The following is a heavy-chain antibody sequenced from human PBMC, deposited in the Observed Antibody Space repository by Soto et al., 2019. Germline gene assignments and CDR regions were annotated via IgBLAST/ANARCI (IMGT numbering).Heavy chain of an antibody. CDR2: IVVGSGHT. J-gene: IGHJ6*02. CDR1: GFTLTNSA. D-gene: IGHD5-18*01. CDR3: ATTMWMQACQYAVDV. V-gene: IGHV1-58*02. Sequence: HMQLVQSGPEVRQPGTSVKVSCKASGFTLTNSAMQWVRQARGQRLEWIGWIVVGSGHTNYAQKVQKRVTITRHMSTSTTYVEVRSLTSDDKAVFDCATTMWMQACQYAVDVWRQGITVTVSS.